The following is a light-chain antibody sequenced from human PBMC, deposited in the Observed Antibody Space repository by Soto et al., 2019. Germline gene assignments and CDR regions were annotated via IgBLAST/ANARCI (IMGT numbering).Light chain of an antibody. CDR3: QQYNTWPLT. CDR2: GAS. J-gene: IGKJ4*01. V-gene: IGKV3-15*01. Sequence: EIVMTQSPATLSVSPGERATLSSRASQGVTTNLAWYQQKPGQAPRLLIYGASTRATGIPARFSGSGSGTEFTLTISSLQSGDFAVYYCQQYNTWPLTFGGGTKVEIK. CDR1: QGVTTN.